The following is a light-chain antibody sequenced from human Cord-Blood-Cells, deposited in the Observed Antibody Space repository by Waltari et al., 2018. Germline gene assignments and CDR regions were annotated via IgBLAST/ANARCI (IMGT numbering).Light chain of an antibody. Sequence: ALPMTHYPSSSPPSTGDTVTITCRASQGISTSLAWYHQKPGTAPKRLISAASTLQSGVPSRFSRSGSGTDFTLTISCLQSEDLATYYCQQYYSYPLTFGPGTKVDIK. CDR3: QQYYSYPLT. V-gene: IGKV1-8*01. CDR2: AAS. CDR1: QGISTS. J-gene: IGKJ3*01.